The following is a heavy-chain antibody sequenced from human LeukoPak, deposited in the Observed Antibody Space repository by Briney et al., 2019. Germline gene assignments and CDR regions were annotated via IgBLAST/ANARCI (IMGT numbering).Heavy chain of an antibody. CDR1: GFTFTNSA. CDR2: IVVGSGNT. J-gene: IGHJ3*02. Sequence: GASVKVSCKASGFTFTNSAMQWVRQARGQRLEWIGWIVVGSGNTKYAQKFQERVTITRDMSTSTAYREPSSLRSEDTAVYYCATHSSTWYDHDAFDIWGQGTMVTVSS. CDR3: ATHSSTWYDHDAFDI. D-gene: IGHD6-13*01. V-gene: IGHV1-58*02.